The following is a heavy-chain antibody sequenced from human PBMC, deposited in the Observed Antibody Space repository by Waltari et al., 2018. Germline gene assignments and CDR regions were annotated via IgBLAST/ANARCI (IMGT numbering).Heavy chain of an antibody. D-gene: IGHD6-19*01. CDR3: ARGGSSGWMDYYYGMDV. J-gene: IGHJ6*02. CDR1: GGSISSYY. Sequence: QVQLQESGPGLVKPSETLSLTCTVSGGSISSYYWSWIRQPPGKGLEWIGYIYYSGSTNYNPSLKSRVTISVDTSKNQFSLKLSSVTAADTAVYYCARGGSSGWMDYYYGMDVWGQGTTVTVSS. CDR2: IYYSGST. V-gene: IGHV4-59*01.